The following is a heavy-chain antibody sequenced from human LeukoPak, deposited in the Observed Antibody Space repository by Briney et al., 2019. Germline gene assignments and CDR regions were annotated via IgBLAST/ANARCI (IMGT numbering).Heavy chain of an antibody. J-gene: IGHJ4*02. CDR2: IYYSGST. CDR3: ARVSITGTTGY. Sequence: SETLSLTCTVSAGSISSSSYSWGWIRQPPGKGLEWIGSIYYSGSTYYNPSLKSRVTISVDTSKNQFSLKLSSVTAADTAVYYCARVSITGTTGYWGQGTLVTVSS. D-gene: IGHD1-7*01. CDR1: AGSISSSSYS. V-gene: IGHV4-39*01.